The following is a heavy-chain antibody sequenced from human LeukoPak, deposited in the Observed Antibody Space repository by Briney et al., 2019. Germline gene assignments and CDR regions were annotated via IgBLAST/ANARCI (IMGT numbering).Heavy chain of an antibody. J-gene: IGHJ4*02. Sequence: KPSETLSLTCAVYGGSFSGYYWSWIRQPPGKGLEWIGEINHSGSTNYNPSLKSRVTISVDTSKNQFSLKLSSVTAADTAVYYCARREDDYISPNDYWGQGTLVTVSS. CDR3: ARREDDYISPNDY. D-gene: IGHD5-24*01. CDR1: GGSFSGYY. V-gene: IGHV4-34*01. CDR2: INHSGST.